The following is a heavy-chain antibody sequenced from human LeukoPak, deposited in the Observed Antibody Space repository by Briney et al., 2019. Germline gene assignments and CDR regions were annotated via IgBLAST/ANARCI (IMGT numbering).Heavy chain of an antibody. D-gene: IGHD3-3*01. CDR2: ISAYNGNT. Sequence: ASVKVSCKASGYTFTSYGISWVRQAPGQGLEWMGWISAYNGNTNYAQKFQGRVTMTEDTSTDTAYMELSSLRSEDTAVYYCATDSNYDFWSGSFDPWGQGTLVTVSS. J-gene: IGHJ5*02. V-gene: IGHV1-18*01. CDR3: ATDSNYDFWSGSFDP. CDR1: GYTFTSYG.